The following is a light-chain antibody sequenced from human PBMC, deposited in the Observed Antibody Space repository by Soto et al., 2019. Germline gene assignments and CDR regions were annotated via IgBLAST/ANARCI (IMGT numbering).Light chain of an antibody. V-gene: IGKV3-15*01. CDR1: QSVSNN. CDR2: GAS. J-gene: IGKJ1*01. Sequence: EIGMTQSPATLSVSPGDRATLSCRASQSVSNNLAWYQQIPGQAPRLLIYGASTRATGIPATFSGSGSGTEFSLTIRSLQSEDFAVYYCQQYNNWPRTFGQGTKVEIK. CDR3: QQYNNWPRT.